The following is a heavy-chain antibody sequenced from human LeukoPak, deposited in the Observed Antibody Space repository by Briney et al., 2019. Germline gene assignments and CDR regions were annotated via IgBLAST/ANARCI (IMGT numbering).Heavy chain of an antibody. Sequence: GASVKVSCKASGYTFTGYYMHWVRQAPGQGLEWMGWINPNSGGTNYAQKFQGRVTMTRDTSISTAYMELSRLRSDDTAVYYCARDELEAYYYYYMDVWGKGTTVTVSS. D-gene: IGHD1-7*01. CDR3: ARDELEAYYYYYMDV. CDR2: INPNSGGT. CDR1: GYTFTGYY. V-gene: IGHV1-2*02. J-gene: IGHJ6*03.